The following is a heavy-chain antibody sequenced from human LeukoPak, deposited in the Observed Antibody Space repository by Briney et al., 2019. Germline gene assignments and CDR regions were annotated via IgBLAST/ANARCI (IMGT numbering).Heavy chain of an antibody. CDR2: FDPEDGET. J-gene: IGHJ3*02. CDR1: GYTLTELS. V-gene: IGHV1-24*01. CDR3: ATGNTVYGGGYCSGGSCYNDAFDI. Sequence: ASVKVSCKVSGYTLTELSMHWVRQAPGKGREWMGGFDPEDGETIYAQKFQGRVTMTEDTSTDTAYMELSSLRSEDTAVYYCATGNTVYGGGYCSGGSCYNDAFDIWGQGTMVTVSS. D-gene: IGHD2-15*01.